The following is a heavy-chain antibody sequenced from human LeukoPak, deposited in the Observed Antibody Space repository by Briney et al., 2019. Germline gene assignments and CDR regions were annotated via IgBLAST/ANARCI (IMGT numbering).Heavy chain of an antibody. CDR3: AKDEATSGGGLAS. D-gene: IGHD3-16*01. J-gene: IGHJ4*02. Sequence: GGSLRLSCAASGFTLSGTHMSWVRQARGKGLEWVSPMYTGGTTYYADPVKGRFTISRDNSRTTLFLHMSSLRADDTAVYYCAKDEATSGGGLASWGQGTLVTVSS. CDR1: GFTLSGTH. V-gene: IGHV3-53*01. CDR2: MYTGGTT.